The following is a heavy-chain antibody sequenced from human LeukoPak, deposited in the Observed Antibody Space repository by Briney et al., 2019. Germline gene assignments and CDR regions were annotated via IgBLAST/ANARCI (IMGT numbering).Heavy chain of an antibody. J-gene: IGHJ5*02. Sequence: ASVKVSCKASGGTFSSYAISWVRQAPGQGLEWMGWISAYNGNTNYAQKFQGRVTITADKSTSTAYMELSSLRSEDTAVYYCARDRYCSGGSWCWFDPWGQGTLVTVSS. D-gene: IGHD2-15*01. CDR3: ARDRYCSGGSWCWFDP. V-gene: IGHV1-69*10. CDR2: ISAYNGNT. CDR1: GGTFSSYA.